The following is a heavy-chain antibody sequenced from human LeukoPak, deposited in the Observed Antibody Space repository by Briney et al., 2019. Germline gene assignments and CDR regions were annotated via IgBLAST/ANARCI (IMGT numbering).Heavy chain of an antibody. D-gene: IGHD4-17*01. J-gene: IGHJ4*02. CDR3: TKTEDYGDYIDY. CDR1: GFTFSSYA. V-gene: IGHV3-30*04. Sequence: GRSLRLSCAASGFTFSSYAMHWVRQAPGKGLEWVAVISYDGSNKYYADSVKGRFTISRDNSKNTLYLQMNSLRAEDTAVYYCTKTEDYGDYIDYWGQGTLVTVSS. CDR2: ISYDGSNK.